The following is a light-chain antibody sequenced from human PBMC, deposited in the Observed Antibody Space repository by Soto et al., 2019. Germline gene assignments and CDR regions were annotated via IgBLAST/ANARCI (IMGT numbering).Light chain of an antibody. J-gene: IGLJ2*01. CDR3: QSYDSSLSVV. V-gene: IGLV1-40*01. CDR1: SSNIGAGYD. Sequence: QSALTQPPSVSGAPGQRVTISCTGRSSNIGAGYDVHWYQQLPGTAPKLLIYGNSNRPSGVPDRFSGSKSGTSASLAITGLQAEDEADYYCQSYDSSLSVVFGGGT. CDR2: GNS.